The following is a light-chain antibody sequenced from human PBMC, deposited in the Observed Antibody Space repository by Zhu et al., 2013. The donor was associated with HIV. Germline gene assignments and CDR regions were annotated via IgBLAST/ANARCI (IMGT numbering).Light chain of an antibody. J-gene: IGKJ2*01. CDR1: QSIIFSSNRKNY. CDR3: QQYLTVPHT. Sequence: DIVMIQSPDSLALSLGERATINCKSSQSIIFSSNRKNYLAWYQHKPGQPPKLLIYWASTRESGVPDRFSGSGSGTDFTLTINSLQAEDVAVYYCQQYLTVPHTFGQGTKLEIK. V-gene: IGKV4-1*01. CDR2: WAS.